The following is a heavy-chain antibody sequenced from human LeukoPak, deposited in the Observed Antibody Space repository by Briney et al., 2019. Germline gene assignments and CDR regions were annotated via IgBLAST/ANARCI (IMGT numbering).Heavy chain of an antibody. V-gene: IGHV3-23*01. CDR3: AKGLLPSGHDYGDY. Sequence: PGGSLRLSCAASGFTFSSCAMNWVRQAPGKGLEWVSGISGSGGITHYADSVRGRFTISRDNSKNTLYLQMSSLRAEDTAVYYCAKGLLPSGHDYGDYWGQGTLVTVSS. D-gene: IGHD4-17*01. J-gene: IGHJ4*02. CDR1: GFTFSSCA. CDR2: ISGSGGIT.